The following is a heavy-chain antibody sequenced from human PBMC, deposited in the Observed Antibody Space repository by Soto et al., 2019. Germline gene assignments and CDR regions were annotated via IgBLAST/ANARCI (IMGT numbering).Heavy chain of an antibody. CDR3: ERLIRSYYDYWYGMDV. CDR2: INHSRST. V-gene: IGHV4-34*01. D-gene: IGHD1-26*01. CDR1: GGAFSGYY. Sequence: SETLSLNCAVYGGAFSGYYWSWIRQRPGKGLEWIGEINHSRSTNYNPSLKSRVTISVDTSKNQFSLKLSSVTAADTAVYYCERLIRSYYDYWYGMDVWGQGTTVTVS. J-gene: IGHJ6*02.